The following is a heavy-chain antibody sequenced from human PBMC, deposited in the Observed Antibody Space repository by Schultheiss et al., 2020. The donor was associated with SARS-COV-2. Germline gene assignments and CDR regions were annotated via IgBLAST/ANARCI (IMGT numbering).Heavy chain of an antibody. Sequence: SETLSLTCAVYGGSFSGYYWSWIRQPPGKGLEWIGEINHSGSTNYNPSLKSRVTISVDTSKNQFSLKLSSVTAADTAVYYCARLLRAPDYWGQGTLVTVSS. V-gene: IGHV4-34*01. J-gene: IGHJ4*02. CDR3: ARLLRAPDY. CDR2: INHSGST. CDR1: GGSFSGYY.